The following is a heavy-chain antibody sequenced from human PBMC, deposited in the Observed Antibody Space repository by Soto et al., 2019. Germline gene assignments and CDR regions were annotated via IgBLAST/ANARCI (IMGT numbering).Heavy chain of an antibody. J-gene: IGHJ6*02. D-gene: IGHD2-8*02. CDR2: ISGSGDST. V-gene: IGHV3-23*01. CDR1: GFTFSSYA. Sequence: GGSLRLSCAASGFTFSSYAMSWVRQTPGKGLEWVSAISGSGDSTYYADSVKGRFTISRDNSKNTLYLQMNSLRAEDTAVYYCANITGHLSLYGMDVWAQGITVSVS. CDR3: ANITGHLSLYGMDV.